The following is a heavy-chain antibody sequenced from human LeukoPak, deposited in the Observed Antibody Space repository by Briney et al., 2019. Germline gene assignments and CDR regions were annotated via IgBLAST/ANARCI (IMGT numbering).Heavy chain of an antibody. D-gene: IGHD3-22*01. V-gene: IGHV1-69*13. CDR3: ARGRPIVVVITGGYYYYMDV. Sequence: SVKVSCKASGGTFSSYAISWVRQAPGQGLEWMGGIIPIFGTANYPQKFQGRVTITADESTSTAYMELSSLRSEDTAVYYCARGRPIVVVITGGYYYYMDVWGKGTTVTVSS. CDR2: IIPIFGTA. CDR1: GGTFSSYA. J-gene: IGHJ6*03.